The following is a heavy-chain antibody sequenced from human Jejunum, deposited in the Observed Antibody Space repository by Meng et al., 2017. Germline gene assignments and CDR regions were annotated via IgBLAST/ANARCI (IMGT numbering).Heavy chain of an antibody. CDR3: AGALPATATALDI. J-gene: IGHJ3*02. CDR2: IKVDGSEK. D-gene: IGHD2-2*01. Sequence: ESQKISCAASGFTFRSYWMDWVRQAPGKGREWGASIKVDGSEKYYVDSVKGRFTISRDNTKNSLYLQMNDLRAEDTAVFYCAGALPATATALDIWGQGTMVTVSS. V-gene: IGHV3-7*01. CDR1: GFTFRSYW.